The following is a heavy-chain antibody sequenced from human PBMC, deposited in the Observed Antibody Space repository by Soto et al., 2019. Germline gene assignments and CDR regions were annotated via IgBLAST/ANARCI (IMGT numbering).Heavy chain of an antibody. D-gene: IGHD1-26*01. J-gene: IGHJ4*02. CDR1: GFTFSSYA. CDR2: ISYDGSNK. CDR3: ARAASTVGPDGSVPYFDY. Sequence: GGSLRLSCAASGFTFSSYAMHWVRQAPGKGLEWVAVISYDGSNKYYADSVKGRFTISRDNSKNTLYLQMNSLRAEDTAVYYCARAASTVGPDGSVPYFDYWGQGTLVTVSS. V-gene: IGHV3-30-3*01.